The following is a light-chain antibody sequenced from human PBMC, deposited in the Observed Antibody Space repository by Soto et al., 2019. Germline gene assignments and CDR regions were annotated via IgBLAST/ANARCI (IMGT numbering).Light chain of an antibody. CDR1: QGIFDY. J-gene: IGKJ3*01. CDR2: DAS. CDR3: QQFDNLPLS. Sequence: DIQMTQSPSSLSASVGDRVTITCRASQGIFDYVAWYQQKPGKAPKLLIYDASNLEAGVPSRFSGSGSGTEFTFTISSLQPEDIATYYCQQFDNLPLSFGPGTKVDIK. V-gene: IGKV1-33*01.